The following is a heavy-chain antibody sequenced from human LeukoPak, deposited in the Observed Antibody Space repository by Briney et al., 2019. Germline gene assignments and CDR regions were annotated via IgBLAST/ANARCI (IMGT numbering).Heavy chain of an antibody. CDR1: GYTFTSYG. J-gene: IGHJ6*03. Sequence: ASVRVSCKASGYTFTSYGISWVRQAPGQGLEWMGWISAYNGNTNYAQKLQGRVTMTTDTSTSTAYMELRSLRSDDTAVYYCARDFGGRVVAATGYYYYYYMDVWGKGTTVTVSS. CDR3: ARDFGGRVVAATGYYYYYYMDV. V-gene: IGHV1-18*01. D-gene: IGHD2-15*01. CDR2: ISAYNGNT.